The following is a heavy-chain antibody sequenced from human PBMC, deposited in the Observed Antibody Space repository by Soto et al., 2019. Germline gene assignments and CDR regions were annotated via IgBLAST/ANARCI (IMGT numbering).Heavy chain of an antibody. Sequence: SETLSLTCSVSGVFLSSDAYYWSWIRQRPGKGLEWIGNIYHTGSTYYTPSLKSRLILSLDTSKNQFSLRLNSVTAAVTAVYFCARYRFSGTWSKFDYWGQGALVTVSS. CDR3: ARYRFSGTWSKFDY. CDR1: GVFLSSDAYY. CDR2: IYHTGST. D-gene: IGHD6-13*01. V-gene: IGHV4-31*03. J-gene: IGHJ4*02.